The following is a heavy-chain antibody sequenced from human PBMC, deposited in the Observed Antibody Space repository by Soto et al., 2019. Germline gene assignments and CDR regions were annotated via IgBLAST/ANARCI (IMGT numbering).Heavy chain of an antibody. CDR3: TRDFPRDYVWGSQYWFDP. Sequence: PGGSLRLSCTASGFTFGDYAMSWVRQAPGQGLEWVGFIRSKAYGGTTEYAASVKGRFTISRDDSKSIAYLQMNSLKTEDTAVYYCTRDFPRDYVWGSQYWFDPWGQGTLVTVSS. J-gene: IGHJ5*02. D-gene: IGHD3-16*01. CDR1: GFTFGDYA. CDR2: IRSKAYGGTT. V-gene: IGHV3-49*04.